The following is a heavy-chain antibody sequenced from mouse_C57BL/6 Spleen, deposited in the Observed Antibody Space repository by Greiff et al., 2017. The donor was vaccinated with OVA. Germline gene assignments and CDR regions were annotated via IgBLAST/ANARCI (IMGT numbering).Heavy chain of an antibody. Sequence: QVQLKQPGAELVKPGASVKLSCKASGYTFTSYWMHWVKQRPGQGLEWIGMIHPNSGSTNYNEKFKSKATLTVDKSSSTAYMQLSSLTSEDSAVYYCARPSRFITTGYFDYWGQGTTLTVSS. CDR2: IHPNSGST. J-gene: IGHJ2*01. CDR1: GYTFTSYW. D-gene: IGHD1-1*01. V-gene: IGHV1-64*01. CDR3: ARPSRFITTGYFDY.